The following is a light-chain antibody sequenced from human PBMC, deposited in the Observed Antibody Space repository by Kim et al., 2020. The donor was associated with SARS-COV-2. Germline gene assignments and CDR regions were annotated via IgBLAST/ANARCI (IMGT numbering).Light chain of an antibody. CDR2: GAS. CDR1: QSVGSN. CDR3: QQYHKSPPLT. V-gene: IGKV3-15*01. J-gene: IGKJ4*01. Sequence: YPGERATLSCRASQSVGSNLAWYQQIPGQAPRLLIYGASMRASGIPDRFSGSGSGTEFTLTISTLQSEDFAVYYCQQYHKSPPLTFGGGTKVDIK.